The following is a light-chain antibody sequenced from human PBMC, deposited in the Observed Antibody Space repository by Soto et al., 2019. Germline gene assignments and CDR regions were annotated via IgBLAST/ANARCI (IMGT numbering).Light chain of an antibody. CDR1: QTVITY. J-gene: IGKJ4*01. Sequence: EFVLTQSPATLSLSPGERATLSCRASQTVITYLAWYQQKPGQAPRLLIFDATNRVTGIPARFSGSGSVTDFTLTISSLEPEDFAVYYCQQRGTFGGGTKVEIK. CDR2: DAT. CDR3: QQRGT. V-gene: IGKV3-11*01.